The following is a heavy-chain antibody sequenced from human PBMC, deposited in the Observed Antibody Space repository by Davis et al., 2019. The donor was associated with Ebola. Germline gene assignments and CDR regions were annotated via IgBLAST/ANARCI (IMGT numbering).Heavy chain of an antibody. Sequence: GESLKISCAASGFTFSSYWMCWVRQAPGKGLEWVSTFGTGGDTYYADSVQGRFAISRDNSRGTLYLQMNSLRVEDSAIYYCVKDSSNIWFDIWGQGTLVTVSS. CDR3: VKDSSNIWFDI. V-gene: IGHV3-23*01. CDR2: FGTGGDT. D-gene: IGHD2/OR15-2a*01. J-gene: IGHJ3*02. CDR1: GFTFSSYW.